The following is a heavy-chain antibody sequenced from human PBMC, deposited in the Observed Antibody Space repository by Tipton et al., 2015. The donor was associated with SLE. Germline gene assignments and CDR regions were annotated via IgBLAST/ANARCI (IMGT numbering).Heavy chain of an antibody. J-gene: IGHJ3*02. Sequence: QSGPEVKKPGASVKVSCKASGYTFTSYYMHWVRQAPGQGLEWMGIINPSGGSTSYAQKFQGRVTMTRDTSTSTVYMELSSLRSEDTAVYYCARDPALVVPAAHDAFDIWGQGTMVTVSS. CDR3: ARDPALVVPAAHDAFDI. CDR1: GYTFTSYY. D-gene: IGHD2-2*01. CDR2: INPSGGST. V-gene: IGHV1-46*01.